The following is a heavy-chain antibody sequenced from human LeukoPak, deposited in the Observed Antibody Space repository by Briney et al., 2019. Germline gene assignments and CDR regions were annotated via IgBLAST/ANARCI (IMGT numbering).Heavy chain of an antibody. CDR3: ARDFGDGYTPGY. CDR2: ISSSSSYI. D-gene: IGHD5-24*01. J-gene: IGHJ4*02. Sequence: SGGSLRLSCVASGFSFRNYWMSWVRQAPGKGLEWVSSISSSSSYIYYADSVKGRFTISRDNAKNSLYLQMNSLRAEDTAVYYCARDFGDGYTPGYWGQGTLVTVSS. CDR1: GFSFRNYW. V-gene: IGHV3-21*01.